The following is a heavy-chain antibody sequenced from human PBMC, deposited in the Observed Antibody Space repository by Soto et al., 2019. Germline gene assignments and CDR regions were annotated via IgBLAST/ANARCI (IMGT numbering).Heavy chain of an antibody. Sequence: EVQLVESGGGLVQPGRSLRLSCAASGFTFDDYAMHWVRQVPGKGLEWVSGIKWNSGSMGYGDSVKGRFAISRDNAKNSLHLQMNSLSAEDTAFYYCVKDESINWYSGHFRHWGQGTLVTVSS. V-gene: IGHV3-9*01. CDR3: VKDESINWYSGHFRH. J-gene: IGHJ1*01. CDR2: IKWNSGSM. CDR1: GFTFDDYA. D-gene: IGHD6-13*01.